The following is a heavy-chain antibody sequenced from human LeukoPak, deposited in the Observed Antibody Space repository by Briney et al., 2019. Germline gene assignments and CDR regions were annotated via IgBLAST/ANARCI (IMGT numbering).Heavy chain of an antibody. CDR3: AKDWPYSSSWYFSH. D-gene: IGHD6-13*01. CDR2: IRYDGSNK. Sequence: GGSLRLSCAASGFTFSSYGMHWVRQAPGKGLEWVAFIRYDGSNKYYADSVKGRFTISRDNSKNTLYLQMNGLRAEDTAVYYCAKDWPYSSSWYFSHWGQGTTVTVSS. V-gene: IGHV3-30*02. J-gene: IGHJ6*02. CDR1: GFTFSSYG.